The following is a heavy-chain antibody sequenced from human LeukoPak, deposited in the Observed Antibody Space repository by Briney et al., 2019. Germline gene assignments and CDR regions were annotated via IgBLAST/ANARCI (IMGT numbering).Heavy chain of an antibody. Sequence: PGGSLRLSCAASGFTFSSYSMNWVRQAPGKGLEWVSSISSSSSYIYYADSVKGRFTISRDNAKNSLYLQMNSLRAEDTAVYYCARELAAAGTSYDAFDIWGQGTMVTVSS. V-gene: IGHV3-21*01. CDR1: GFTFSSYS. D-gene: IGHD6-13*01. CDR2: ISSSSSYI. CDR3: ARELAAAGTSYDAFDI. J-gene: IGHJ3*02.